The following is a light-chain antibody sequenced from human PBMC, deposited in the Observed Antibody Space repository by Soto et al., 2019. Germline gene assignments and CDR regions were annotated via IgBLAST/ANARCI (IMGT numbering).Light chain of an antibody. V-gene: IGKV3D-20*02. CDR1: QSVSSRF. CDR2: GAS. J-gene: IGKJ5*01. Sequence: EIVLAQSPGTLSLSSGESSTLSCRASQSVSSRFLAWYQQKPGQAPRLLMYGASSRATGIPDRFSGTGSGTDFTLTISRLEPEDFAVYYCQQRSNWPPEITFGQGTRLEIK. CDR3: QQRSNWPPEIT.